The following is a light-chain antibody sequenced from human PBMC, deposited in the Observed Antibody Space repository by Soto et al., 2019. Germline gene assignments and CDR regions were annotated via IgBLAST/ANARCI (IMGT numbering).Light chain of an antibody. Sequence: DIQITQSPSTLSASVGDRVTITCRASQSITSWLAWYQQKPGKAPNLLIYDASSLQSGVPSRFSGNGSGTEFTLTISSLQPDDSATYYCQQYNSHDDIAFGRGTKVEIK. CDR3: QQYNSHDDIA. CDR2: DAS. J-gene: IGKJ4*01. V-gene: IGKV1-5*01. CDR1: QSITSW.